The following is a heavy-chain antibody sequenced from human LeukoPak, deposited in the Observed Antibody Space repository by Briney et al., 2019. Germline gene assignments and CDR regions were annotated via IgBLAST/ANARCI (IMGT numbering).Heavy chain of an antibody. V-gene: IGHV4-34*01. D-gene: IGHD2-21*02. Sequence: PSETLSLTCAVYGGSFSGYYWSWIRQPPGKGLEWIGAINHSGSTNYNPSLKSRVTISVDTSKNQFSLKLSSVTAADTAVYYCARGPIDCGGDCYSGYFDYWGQGTLVTVSS. CDR2: INHSGST. CDR3: ARGPIDCGGDCYSGYFDY. CDR1: GGSFSGYY. J-gene: IGHJ4*02.